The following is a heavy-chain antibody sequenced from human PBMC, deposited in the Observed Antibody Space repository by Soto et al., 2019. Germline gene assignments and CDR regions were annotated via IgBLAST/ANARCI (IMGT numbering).Heavy chain of an antibody. CDR2: INEDGDKK. D-gene: IGHD2-15*01. CDR3: ARRCRRRGCF. CDR1: GFTFSSYW. V-gene: IGHV3-7*01. J-gene: IGHJ4*02. Sequence: EVQLVESGGDLVQPGGSLRLSCAASGFTFSSYWMTWVRQAPGKGLVWVASINEDGDKKYYLDSVKGRFTISRDNAQNSLYLQMNSLRVEVTAVVYCARRCRRRGCFWGQGTLVTVSS.